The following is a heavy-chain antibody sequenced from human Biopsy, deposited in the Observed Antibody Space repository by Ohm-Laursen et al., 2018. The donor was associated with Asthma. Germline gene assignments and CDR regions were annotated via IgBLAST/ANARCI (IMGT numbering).Heavy chain of an antibody. J-gene: IGHJ6*02. CDR2: ISVYNGNT. CDR1: GYTFNSAG. Sequence: ASVKVSCKTSGYTFNSAGITWVRQAPGQGLEWMGWISVYNGNTKVAQKLQDRVTMITDTSTSPAYMELRSLRSDDTAVYFCARAVDYSHYYGIDVWGQGTTVTVS. V-gene: IGHV1-18*01. CDR3: ARAVDYSHYYGIDV. D-gene: IGHD3-10*01.